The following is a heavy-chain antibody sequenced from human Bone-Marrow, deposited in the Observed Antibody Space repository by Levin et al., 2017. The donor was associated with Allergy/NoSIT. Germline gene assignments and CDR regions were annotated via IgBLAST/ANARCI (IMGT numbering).Heavy chain of an antibody. CDR1: GITFNDYA. D-gene: IGHD6-13*01. CDR3: AKVAA. Sequence: GGSLRLSCAVSGITFNDYAMNWVRQAPGKGLEWVSSISDSGGNTYYADSVKGRFTISRDNSKNTLYLQMDSLRAEDTAVYYCAKVAAWGQGTLVTVSS. J-gene: IGHJ4*02. V-gene: IGHV3-23*01. CDR2: ISDSGGNT.